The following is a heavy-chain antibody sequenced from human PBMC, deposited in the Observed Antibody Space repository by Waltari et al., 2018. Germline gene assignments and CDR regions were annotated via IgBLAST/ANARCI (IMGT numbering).Heavy chain of an antibody. V-gene: IGHV1-3*01. D-gene: IGHD2-21*02. CDR3: ARDGDIVVVTATDAFDI. Sequence: QVQLVQSGAEVKKPGASVKVSCKASGYTFTSYAMHWVRQAPGQRLEWMGWINASNGNTKYSQKFQGRVTITRDTSASTAYMELSSLRSEDTAVYYCARDGDIVVVTATDAFDIWGQGTMVTVSS. J-gene: IGHJ3*02. CDR2: INASNGNT. CDR1: GYTFTSYA.